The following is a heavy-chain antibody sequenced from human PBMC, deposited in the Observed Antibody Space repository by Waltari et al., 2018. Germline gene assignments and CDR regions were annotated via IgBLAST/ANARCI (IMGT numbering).Heavy chain of an antibody. V-gene: IGHV4-30-4*08. CDR3: ARQGLNWNAQRGSQSAFDI. Sequence: QVQLQESGPGVVKSSQTLSLTCTVSGGSISRGGDFWRWTRQSPGRGPEWIGVIYDSANTNYNPSLKSRVILTIDISKNQFSLKMRSVTAADTAVYYCARQGLNWNAQRGSQSAFDIWGQGAMVTVSA. D-gene: IGHD1-1*01. J-gene: IGHJ3*02. CDR1: GGSISRGGDF. CDR2: IYDSANT.